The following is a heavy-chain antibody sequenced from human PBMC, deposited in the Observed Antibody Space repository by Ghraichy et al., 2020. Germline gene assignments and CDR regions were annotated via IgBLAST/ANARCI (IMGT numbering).Heavy chain of an antibody. CDR2: ISYDGSNK. Sequence: GGSLRLSCAASGFTFSSYAMHWVRQAPGKGLEWVAVISYDGSNKYYADSVKGRFTISRDNSKNTLYLQMNSLRAEDTAVYYCARDPADIVVVPAAPDYWGQGTLVTVSS. V-gene: IGHV3-30-3*01. CDR3: ARDPADIVVVPAAPDY. J-gene: IGHJ4*02. D-gene: IGHD2-2*01. CDR1: GFTFSSYA.